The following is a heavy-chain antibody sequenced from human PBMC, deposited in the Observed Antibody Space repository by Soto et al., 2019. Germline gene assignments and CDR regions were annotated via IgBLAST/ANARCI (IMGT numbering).Heavy chain of an antibody. CDR3: ARDGLHCSGGSCYRLDAFDI. D-gene: IGHD2-15*01. Sequence: GSLRLSCAASGFTFSSYDMHWVRQATGKGLEWVSAIGTAGDTYYPGSVKGRFTISRENAKNSLYLQMNSLRAGDTAVYYCARDGLHCSGGSCYRLDAFDIWGQGAMVTVSS. V-gene: IGHV3-13*01. CDR2: IGTAGDT. J-gene: IGHJ3*02. CDR1: GFTFSSYD.